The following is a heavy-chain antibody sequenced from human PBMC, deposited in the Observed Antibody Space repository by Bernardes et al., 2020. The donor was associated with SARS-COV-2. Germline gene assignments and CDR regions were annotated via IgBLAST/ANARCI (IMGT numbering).Heavy chain of an antibody. Sequence: GESLKISCEASGYCFTSHWIAWVRQMPGKGLEWMGTIYPGDSDTRYSPSFEGQVTISADKSISTAYLQWSSLKASDTAIYYCARPEIYSGYENWGQGTLVTVSS. D-gene: IGHD5-12*01. CDR3: ARPEIYSGYEN. J-gene: IGHJ4*02. V-gene: IGHV5-51*01. CDR2: IYPGDSDT. CDR1: GYCFTSHW.